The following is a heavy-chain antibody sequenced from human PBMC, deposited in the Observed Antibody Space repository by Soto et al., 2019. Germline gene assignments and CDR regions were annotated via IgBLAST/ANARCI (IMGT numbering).Heavy chain of an antibody. V-gene: IGHV1-18*04. J-gene: IGHJ6*02. CDR1: GYTFTSYG. CDR3: ARDSLCRAVADYHYYAMDV. Sequence: QVQLVQSGAEVKKPGASVKVSCEASGYTFTSYGVSWVRQAPGQGLEWMGWISVYSGNTNYAQKLQGRVTMTTDISTRAVYMELRSLRSDDTAVYYCARDSLCRAVADYHYYAMDVWGQGTTVTVSS. D-gene: IGHD6-19*01. CDR2: ISVYSGNT.